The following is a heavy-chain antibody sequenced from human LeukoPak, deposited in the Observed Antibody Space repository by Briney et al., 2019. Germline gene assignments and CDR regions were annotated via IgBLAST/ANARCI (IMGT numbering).Heavy chain of an antibody. CDR1: GYTFTSYY. J-gene: IGHJ5*02. CDR3: ARGGDSSGYYYGVLGWSDP. V-gene: IGHV1-46*01. CDR2: INPSGGST. Sequence: GASVKVSCKASGYTFTSYYMHWVRQAPGQGLEWMGIINPSGGSTSYAQKFQGRVTMTRDTSTSTVYMELSSLRSEDTAVYYCARGGDSSGYYYGVLGWSDPWGQGTLVTVSS. D-gene: IGHD3-22*01.